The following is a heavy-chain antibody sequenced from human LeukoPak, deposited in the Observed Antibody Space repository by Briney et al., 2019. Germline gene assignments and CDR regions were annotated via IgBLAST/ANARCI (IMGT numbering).Heavy chain of an antibody. CDR2: IRSKAYGGTT. CDR3: IHYGSGSYSTDY. CDR1: GFTFGDYA. V-gene: IGHV3-49*04. Sequence: GGSLRLSCTASGFTFGDYAMSWVRQAPGKGLEWVGFIRSKAYGGTTKYAASVKGRFTISRDDSKSIAYLQMNSLKTEDTAVYYCIHYGSGSYSTDYWGQGTLVTVSS. D-gene: IGHD3-10*01. J-gene: IGHJ4*02.